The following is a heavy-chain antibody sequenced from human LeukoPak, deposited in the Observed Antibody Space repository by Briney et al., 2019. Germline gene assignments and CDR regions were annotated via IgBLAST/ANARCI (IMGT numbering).Heavy chain of an antibody. J-gene: IGHJ6*02. Sequence: SETLSLTCTVSGGPISSYYWSWIRQPPGKGLEWIGYIYYSGSTNYNPSLKSRVTISVDTSKNQFSLKLSSVTAADTAVYYCARDLGDLTGSGSYRYGMDVWGQGTTVTVSS. V-gene: IGHV4-59*01. CDR1: GGPISSYY. CDR3: ARDLGDLTGSGSYRYGMDV. D-gene: IGHD3-10*01. CDR2: IYYSGST.